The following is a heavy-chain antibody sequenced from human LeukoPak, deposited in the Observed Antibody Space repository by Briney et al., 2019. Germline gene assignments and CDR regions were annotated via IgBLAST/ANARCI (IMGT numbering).Heavy chain of an antibody. CDR1: GFTFSSYA. J-gene: IGHJ6*02. V-gene: IGHV3-64*01. D-gene: IGHD2-21*02. CDR2: ISSNGGST. CDR3: ARVTTYCGGDCYYYYGMDV. Sequence: GGSLRLSCAASGFTFSSYAMHWVRQAPGKGLEYVSAISSNGGSTYYANSVKGRFTISRGNSKNTLYLQMGSLRAEDMAVYYCARVTTYCGGDCYYYYGMDVWGQGTTVTVSS.